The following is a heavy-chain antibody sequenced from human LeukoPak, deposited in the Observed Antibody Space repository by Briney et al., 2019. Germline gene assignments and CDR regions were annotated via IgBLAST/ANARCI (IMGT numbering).Heavy chain of an antibody. CDR1: GFTFSSYA. J-gene: IGHJ4*02. CDR2: ISGSGGST. Sequence: PGGSLRLSCAASGFTFSSYAMSWVRQAPGKGLEWVSAISGSGGSTYYADSVKGRFTISRDNSKNTLYLQMNSLRAEDTAVYYCARDFSGSYIDPSDYWGQGTLVTVSS. V-gene: IGHV3-23*01. CDR3: ARDFSGSYIDPSDY. D-gene: IGHD1-26*01.